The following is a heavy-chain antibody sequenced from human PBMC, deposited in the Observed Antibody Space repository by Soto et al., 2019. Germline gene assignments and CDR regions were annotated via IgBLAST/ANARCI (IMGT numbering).Heavy chain of an antibody. CDR1: GYTFTSYD. CDR3: ARWSLAAAGKEGYYYYVLAF. CDR2: MNPNSGNT. V-gene: IGHV1-8*01. Sequence: ASVKVSCKASGYTFTSYDINWVRQATGQGFEYLGWMNPNSGNTGYVKKFQGRVTMTRDTSMSTAYMELSSLRSEDTAVYYCARWSLAAAGKEGYYYYVLAFSGQGSSVIVSS. D-gene: IGHD6-13*01. J-gene: IGHJ6*02.